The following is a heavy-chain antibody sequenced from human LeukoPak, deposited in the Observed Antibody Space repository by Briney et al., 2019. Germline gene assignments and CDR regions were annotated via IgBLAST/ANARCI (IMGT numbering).Heavy chain of an antibody. CDR2: IIPILGMT. J-gene: IGHJ6*02. Sequence: ASVTVSCTASGGTFSSYAISWVRQAPGQGLEWMGRIIPILGMTDYAQKFQGRVTVTADKSTSTAYMDLISLTSEDTAVYFCARTQAYMDVWGQGTTVTVSS. D-gene: IGHD3-16*01. CDR1: GGTFSSYA. V-gene: IGHV1-69*04. CDR3: ARTQAYMDV.